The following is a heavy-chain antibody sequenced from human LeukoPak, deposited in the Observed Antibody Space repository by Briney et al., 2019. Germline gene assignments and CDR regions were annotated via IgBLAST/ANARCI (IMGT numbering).Heavy chain of an antibody. J-gene: IGHJ4*02. D-gene: IGHD3-9*01. CDR2: ISYDGSNK. Sequence: GRSLRLSCAASGFTFSNYDMHWVRQAPGKGLEWVAVISYDGSNKYYGDSVKGRFTISRGDSKNTLSLQMNSLRAEDTAVYYCAKVHPGLRYFEWLIDSWGQGTLVTVSS. V-gene: IGHV3-30*18. CDR3: AKVHPGLRYFEWLIDS. CDR1: GFTFSNYD.